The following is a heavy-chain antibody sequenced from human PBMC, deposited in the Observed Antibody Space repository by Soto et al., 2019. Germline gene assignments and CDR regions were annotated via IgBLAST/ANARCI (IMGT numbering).Heavy chain of an antibody. CDR1: GFTFGSYA. D-gene: IGHD6-19*01. Sequence: GGSLRLSWAASGFTFGSYAMSWVRQAPGKGLEWVSAISGSGGSAYYADSVKGRFTISRDNSKNTLYLQMNSLRAEDTAVYYCAKEVYGWSGLDYYGMDVWGQGTTVTVSS. J-gene: IGHJ6*02. CDR2: ISGSGGSA. CDR3: AKEVYGWSGLDYYGMDV. V-gene: IGHV3-23*01.